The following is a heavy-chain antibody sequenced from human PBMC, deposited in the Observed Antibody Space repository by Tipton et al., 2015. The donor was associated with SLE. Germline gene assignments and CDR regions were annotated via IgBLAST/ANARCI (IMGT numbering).Heavy chain of an antibody. J-gene: IGHJ2*01. Sequence: TLSLTCSVSSYSIYNGFYWGWIRQSPGKGLDWIGYIFYSGSTNYNPSLKSRVTISLDTSKNQFSLKLSSVTAADTAVYYCARAWSYSTGWYYDLWGRGTLVTVSS. V-gene: IGHV4-59*01. CDR1: SYSIYNGFY. CDR3: ARAWSYSTGWYYDL. D-gene: IGHD6-19*01. CDR2: IFYSGST.